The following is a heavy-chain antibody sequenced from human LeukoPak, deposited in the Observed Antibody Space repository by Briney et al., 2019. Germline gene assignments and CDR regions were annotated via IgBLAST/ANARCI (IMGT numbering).Heavy chain of an antibody. D-gene: IGHD3-16*01. CDR2: ISAYNGNT. Sequence: ASVKVSCKASGYTFTSYGISWVRQAPGQGLEWMGWISAYNGNTDYAQSLQGRGTMTIDTSTSTVYMERSLRSDGTAVYYCARDVGRSYDLDYWGQGTLVTVSS. V-gene: IGHV1-18*01. J-gene: IGHJ4*02. CDR3: ARDVGRSYDLDY. CDR1: GYTFTSYG.